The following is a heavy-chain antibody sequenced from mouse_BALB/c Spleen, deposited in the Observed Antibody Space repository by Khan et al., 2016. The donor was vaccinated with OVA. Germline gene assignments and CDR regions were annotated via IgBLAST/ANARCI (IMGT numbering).Heavy chain of an antibody. J-gene: IGHJ3*01. CDR3: ARGGSSGPAWFAY. V-gene: IGHV3-6*02. CDR1: GYSITSGYF. Sequence: EVQLQESGPGLVKPSQSLSLTCSVTGYSITSGYFWNWIRQFPGNKLEWMGYIRYDGNSNYNPSLKIRISITRDTSKNQFFLKLNSVTPEDTATYYCARGGSSGPAWFAYWGQGTLVTVSA. D-gene: IGHD3-1*01. CDR2: IRYDGNS.